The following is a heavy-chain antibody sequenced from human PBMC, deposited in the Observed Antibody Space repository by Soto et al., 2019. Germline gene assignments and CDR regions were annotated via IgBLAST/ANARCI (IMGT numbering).Heavy chain of an antibody. D-gene: IGHD1-1*01. Sequence: PGGSLRLSCATSGFTFDDYAITWLRQAPGKGLEWVCSISSSGSDTRCAGSVKGRFTISRDSSQSTVYLQMNSLRDEDTAVYYCAKDHWNNWSGLLDPWGQGTMLTVYS. CDR1: GFTFDDYA. V-gene: IGHV3-23*01. J-gene: IGHJ5*02. CDR2: ISSSGSDT. CDR3: AKDHWNNWSGLLDP.